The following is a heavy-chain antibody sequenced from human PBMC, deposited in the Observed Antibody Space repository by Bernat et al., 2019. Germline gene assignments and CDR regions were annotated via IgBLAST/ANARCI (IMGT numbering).Heavy chain of an antibody. D-gene: IGHD6-6*01. J-gene: IGHJ5*02. V-gene: IGHV4-31*03. CDR3: ARDRASGAARGMWFDP. CDR1: GGSISSGGYY. CDR2: IYYSGST. Sequence: QVHLQESGPGLVKPSQTLSLTCTVSGGSISSGGYYWSWIRQHPGKGLEWIGYIYYSGSTYYNPSLKSRVTISVDTSKNQFSLKLSSVTAADTAVYYCARDRASGAARGMWFDPWGQGTLVTVSS.